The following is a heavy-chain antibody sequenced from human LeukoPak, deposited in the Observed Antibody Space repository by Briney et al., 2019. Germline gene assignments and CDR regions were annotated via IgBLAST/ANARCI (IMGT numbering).Heavy chain of an antibody. CDR3: ARVKIAAAGTPRHYYYMDV. V-gene: IGHV4-61*02. J-gene: IGHJ6*03. Sequence: SETLSLTCTVSGGSISSGSYYWSWIRQPAGKGLEWIGRIYTSGSTNYNPSLKSRVTISVDTSKKQFSLKLTSVTVADTAVYYCARVKIAAAGTPRHYYYMDVWGKGTTVTISS. CDR1: GGSISSGSYY. D-gene: IGHD6-13*01. CDR2: IYTSGST.